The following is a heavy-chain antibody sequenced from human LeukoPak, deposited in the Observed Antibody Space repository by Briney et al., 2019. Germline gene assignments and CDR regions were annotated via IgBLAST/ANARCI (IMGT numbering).Heavy chain of an antibody. D-gene: IGHD4-23*01. J-gene: IGHJ4*02. Sequence: GGSLRLSCAASGFTFSSYWMSWVRQAPGKGLEWVANIKQDGSEKYYVDSVKGRFTISRDNAKNSLYLQMNSLRAEDTAVYYCAKDKSWLQRGGNSFDYWGQGTLVTVSS. CDR1: GFTFSSYW. CDR3: AKDKSWLQRGGNSFDY. V-gene: IGHV3-7*01. CDR2: IKQDGSEK.